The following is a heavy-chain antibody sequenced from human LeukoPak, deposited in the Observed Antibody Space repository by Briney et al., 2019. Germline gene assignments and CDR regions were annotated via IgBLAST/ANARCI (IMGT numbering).Heavy chain of an antibody. Sequence: SETLSLTCSVSGYYLSNGYYWGWIRQPPGKELEWIASMYNSGNAHYNPSLKSRVTMSIDTSKYQFSLRLSSLTASNTAVDYCASPVGATGYNYFLYFGVWGKGTTVTVFS. V-gene: IGHV4-38-2*02. D-gene: IGHD5-24*01. CDR3: ASPVGATGYNYFLYFGV. J-gene: IGHJ6*04. CDR1: GYYLSNGYY. CDR2: MYNSGNA.